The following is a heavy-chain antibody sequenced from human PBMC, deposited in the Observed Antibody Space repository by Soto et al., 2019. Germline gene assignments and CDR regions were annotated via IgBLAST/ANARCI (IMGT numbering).Heavy chain of an antibody. V-gene: IGHV4-34*01. CDR1: GGSFSGYY. D-gene: IGHD3-22*01. CDR2: INHSGST. J-gene: IGHJ4*02. Sequence: QVQLQQWGAGLLKPSETLSLTCAVDGGSFSGYYWSWIRQPPGKGLEWIGEINHSGSTNYNPSLKSRVTLSVDTSKNQFSLKLSSVTAADTAVYYCARGRKYYDSSGYYYGFDYWGQGTLVTVSS. CDR3: ARGRKYYDSSGYYYGFDY.